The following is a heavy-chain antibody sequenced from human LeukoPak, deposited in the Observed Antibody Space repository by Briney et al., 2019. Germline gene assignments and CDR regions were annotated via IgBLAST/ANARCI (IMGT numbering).Heavy chain of an antibody. J-gene: IGHJ3*02. Sequence: SETLSLTCTVSGGSISSYYWSWIRQPPGKGLEWIGYIYYSGSTNYNPSLKSRVTISVETSKKLYSLKLSSVTAADTAVYYGARVNWSGYDFRGAFDIWGQGKTVTVSS. CDR1: GGSISSYY. CDR2: IYYSGST. D-gene: IGHD5-12*01. CDR3: ARVNWSGYDFRGAFDI. V-gene: IGHV4-59*01.